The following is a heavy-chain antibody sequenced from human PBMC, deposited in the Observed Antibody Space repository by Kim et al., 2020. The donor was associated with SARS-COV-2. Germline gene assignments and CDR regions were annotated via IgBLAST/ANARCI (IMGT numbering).Heavy chain of an antibody. D-gene: IGHD6-19*01. J-gene: IGHJ4*02. CDR3: ARGGGAHWLGQTFDY. Sequence: GGSLRLSCAASGFTFNTYAMHWVRQAPGKGLEWVAIISYDERNKYYTYSVKGRFTISRDNSKNTLYLQMNSLRPEDTALYYCARGGGAHWLGQTFDYWGRGTLVTASS. CDR1: GFTFNTYA. CDR2: ISYDERNK. V-gene: IGHV3-30*04.